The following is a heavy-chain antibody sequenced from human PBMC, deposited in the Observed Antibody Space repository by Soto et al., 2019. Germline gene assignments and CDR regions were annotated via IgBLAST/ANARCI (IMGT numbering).Heavy chain of an antibody. V-gene: IGHV3-48*01. J-gene: IGHJ4*02. CDR2: ISSSSGTV. CDR3: ARDYSSSWYTDY. Sequence: EVQLVESGGGLVQPGGSLRLSCAASGFTFSSYNMNWVRQAPGKGLEWLSYISSSSGTVYYADSVKGRFTISRDNAKNSLYLHMNSLRAEDTAVYYCARDYSSSWYTDYWGQGTLVTVSS. D-gene: IGHD6-13*01. CDR1: GFTFSSYN.